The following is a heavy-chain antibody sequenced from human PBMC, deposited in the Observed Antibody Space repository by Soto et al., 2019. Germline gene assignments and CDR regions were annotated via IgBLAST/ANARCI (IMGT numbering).Heavy chain of an antibody. D-gene: IGHD2-2*01. J-gene: IGHJ6*02. Sequence: SETLSLTCTVSGDSISSTNYYWGWIRQPPGKGLEWIGIVHYYGSTYYNPSLESRVAISVDTSKNQFSLKVTSVTAADTAIYYCARLGGYCSSTSCYGYYGMDVWGQGTTVTVSS. CDR3: ARLGGYCSSTSCYGYYGMDV. CDR1: GDSISSTNYY. CDR2: VHYYGST. V-gene: IGHV4-39*01.